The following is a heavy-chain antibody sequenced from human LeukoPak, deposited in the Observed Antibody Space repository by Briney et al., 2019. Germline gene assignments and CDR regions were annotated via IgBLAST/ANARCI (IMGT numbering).Heavy chain of an antibody. D-gene: IGHD5-24*01. CDR1: VFTFSSYE. J-gene: IGHJ5*02. CDR2: ISSSGSTI. Sequence: GGSLRLSRAASVFTFSSYEMNWVRQAPGKGLEWVSYISSSGSTIYYADSVKGRFTISRDNAKNSLYLQMNSLRAEDTAVYYCARVRDGYNSGFDPWGQGTLVTVSS. V-gene: IGHV3-48*03. CDR3: ARVRDGYNSGFDP.